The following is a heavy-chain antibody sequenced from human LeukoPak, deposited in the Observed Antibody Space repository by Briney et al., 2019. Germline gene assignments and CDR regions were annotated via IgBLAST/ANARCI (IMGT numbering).Heavy chain of an antibody. CDR2: ISGSGGTT. J-gene: IGHJ4*02. Sequence: GGSLRLSCAASGLRFSRYAMSWVRQAPGKGLEWVSAISGSGGTTYYADSVKGRFTISRDSSKNTLFVQMNSLRVEDTTVYYCASLIAVAGSDSAGDYWGQGTLVTVSS. CDR1: GLRFSRYA. CDR3: ASLIAVAGSDSAGDY. V-gene: IGHV3-23*01. D-gene: IGHD6-19*01.